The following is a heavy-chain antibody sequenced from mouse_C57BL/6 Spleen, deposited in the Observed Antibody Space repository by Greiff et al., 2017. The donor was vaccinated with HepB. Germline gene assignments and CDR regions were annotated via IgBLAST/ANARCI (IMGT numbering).Heavy chain of an antibody. CDR3: ARSFYDGYSYFDY. D-gene: IGHD2-3*01. CDR1: GYTFTGYW. CDR2: ILPGRGST. J-gene: IGHJ2*01. Sequence: VKLQESGAELMKPGASVKLSCKATGYTFTGYWIEWVKQRPGHGLEWIGEILPGRGSTNYNEKFKGKATFTADTSSNTAYMQLSSLTTEDSAIYYCARSFYDGYSYFDYWGQGTTLTVSS. V-gene: IGHV1-9*01.